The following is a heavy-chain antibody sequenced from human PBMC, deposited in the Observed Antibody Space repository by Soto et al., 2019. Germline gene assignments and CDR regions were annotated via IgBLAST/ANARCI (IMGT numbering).Heavy chain of an antibody. J-gene: IGHJ4*02. CDR1: GFTFSSYS. V-gene: IGHV3-48*02. CDR3: ARDFAWAFDY. D-gene: IGHD1-26*01. CDR2: ISGNSRTI. Sequence: EVQLVESGGGLVQSGGSLRLSCVASGFTFSSYSMNWVRQAPGKGLEWVSYISGNSRTIHYADSVRGRFTISRDNAKNSLNLQMSSLRDEDTAVYYCARDFAWAFDYWGQGTLLTASP.